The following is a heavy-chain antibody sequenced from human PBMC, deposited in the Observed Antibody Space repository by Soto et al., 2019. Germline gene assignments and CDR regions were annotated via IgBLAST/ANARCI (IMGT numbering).Heavy chain of an antibody. CDR2: IYHSGST. CDR3: ARGGDDYVNLDY. J-gene: IGHJ4*02. CDR1: GGSISSGGYS. V-gene: IGHV4-30-2*01. D-gene: IGHD3-16*01. Sequence: QLQLQESGSGLVKPSQTLSLTCAVSGGSISSGGYSWSWIRQPPGKGLEWIGYIYHSGSTYYNPSIKSRFTITVDRSKNQFSLKLSSVTAADTAVYSCARGGDDYVNLDYWCPGTLVTVSS.